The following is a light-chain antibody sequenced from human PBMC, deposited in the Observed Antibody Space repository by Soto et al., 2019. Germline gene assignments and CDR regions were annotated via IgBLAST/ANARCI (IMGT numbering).Light chain of an antibody. Sequence: QSALTQPRSVSGSPGQSVTISCTGTSSDVGRYDYVSWYQQHPGEAPKLIIYDVTERPAGVPDRFSGSKSGNTASLTISGLQAEDEADYSCHSYDTTVSGEVFGGGTKVTVL. CDR1: SSDVGRYDY. CDR2: DVT. V-gene: IGLV2-11*01. CDR3: HSYDTTVSGEV. J-gene: IGLJ3*02.